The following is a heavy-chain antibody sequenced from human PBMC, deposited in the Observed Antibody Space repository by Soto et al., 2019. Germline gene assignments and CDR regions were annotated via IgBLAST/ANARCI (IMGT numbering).Heavy chain of an antibody. J-gene: IGHJ5*02. V-gene: IGHV4-34*01. Sequence: LXLTCGVYGGSCSHYFWTWCRQTPERGLEWIGEIRSSGYTDYSPSLKSRLTISIDTSKSQFSLELTSMTAADTAIYYCAGGIAAAWEVLAHWGQGALVTGSS. D-gene: IGHD6-13*01. CDR3: AGGIAAAWEVLAH. CDR1: GGSCSHYF. CDR2: IRSSGYT.